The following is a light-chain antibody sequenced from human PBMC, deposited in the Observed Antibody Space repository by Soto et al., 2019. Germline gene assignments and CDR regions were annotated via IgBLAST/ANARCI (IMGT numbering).Light chain of an antibody. V-gene: IGLV2-14*01. CDR3: SSYTSITTYVV. J-gene: IGLJ2*01. Sequence: QSALTQPASVSGSPGQSITISCTGTSSDVGGYNYVSWYQHYPGKAPKLMIYEVSNRPSGVSNRFSGSKSGNTASLTISGLQAEDEADYYCSSYTSITTYVVFGGGTQLTVL. CDR1: SSDVGGYNY. CDR2: EVS.